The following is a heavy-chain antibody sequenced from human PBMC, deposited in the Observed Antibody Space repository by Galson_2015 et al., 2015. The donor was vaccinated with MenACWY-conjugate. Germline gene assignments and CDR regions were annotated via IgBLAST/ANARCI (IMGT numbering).Heavy chain of an antibody. CDR1: GFTFSNYW. Sequence: SLRLSCAASGFTFSNYWMSWVRQAPGKGLEWVANIKQDGSEKYYVDSVKGRFTISRDNAKNSLYLRMNSLRAEDTAVYFCAKRGVYGSGTFYTNNWFDPWGQGTLVTVSS. CDR2: IKQDGSEK. CDR3: AKRGVYGSGTFYTNNWFDP. D-gene: IGHD3-10*01. V-gene: IGHV3-7*03. J-gene: IGHJ5*02.